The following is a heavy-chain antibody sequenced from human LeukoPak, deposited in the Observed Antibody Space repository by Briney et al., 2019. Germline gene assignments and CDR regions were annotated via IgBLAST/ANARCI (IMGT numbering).Heavy chain of an antibody. J-gene: IGHJ4*02. CDR3: VAASTHLDY. Sequence: PGRSLRLSCAASGLTFSSYWVHWVRQAPGKGLVWVSGMNSDGSSTNHADSVKGRFTIARDDAKNTLYLQMNSLRAEDTAVYYCVAASTHLDYWGQGTLVTVSS. CDR2: MNSDGSST. CDR1: GLTFSSYW. D-gene: IGHD6-13*01. V-gene: IGHV3-74*01.